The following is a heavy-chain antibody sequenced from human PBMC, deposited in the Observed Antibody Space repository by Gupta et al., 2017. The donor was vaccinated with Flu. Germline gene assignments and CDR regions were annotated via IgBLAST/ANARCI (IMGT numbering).Heavy chain of an antibody. Sequence: QVQLQESGPGLVKPSQTLSLTCTVSGGSISRGNFYWSWVRQHPGKGLEWLGHIFYSGSTYYNPSLKNRLTISVDTSKNQFSLKVNSVTAADTAVYYCAKMPASVTTPFYFDSWGQGTLVTVSS. V-gene: IGHV4-31*03. D-gene: IGHD4-17*01. CDR2: IFYSGST. CDR1: GGSISRGNFY. CDR3: AKMPASVTTPFYFDS. J-gene: IGHJ4*02.